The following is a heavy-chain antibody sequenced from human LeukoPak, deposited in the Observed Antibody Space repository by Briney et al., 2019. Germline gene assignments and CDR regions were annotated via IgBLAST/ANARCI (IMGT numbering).Heavy chain of an antibody. CDR3: VRGYSFGPYGMDV. D-gene: IGHD2-15*01. J-gene: IGHJ6*02. CDR1: GFPFSSYA. V-gene: IGHV3-64D*09. CDR2: ISDSGGST. Sequence: RGSPRLFCSASGFPFSSYAMHWVRQAPGKGLEYVSAISDSGGSTYYADSVKGRFTISRDNSKNTLYLQMSSLRAEDTAVYFCVRGYSFGPYGMDVWGQGNRLSVSS.